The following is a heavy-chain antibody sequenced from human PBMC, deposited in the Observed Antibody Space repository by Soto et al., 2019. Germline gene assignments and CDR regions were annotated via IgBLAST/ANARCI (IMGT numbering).Heavy chain of an antibody. J-gene: IGHJ6*02. D-gene: IGHD3-16*01. CDR1: GFTFSTYW. CDR3: ARDWGAPGRGSAFGYYDRFGMDV. V-gene: IGHV3-7*05. CDR2: IKEDGSEE. Sequence: EVQLVESGGGLVQPGGSLRLSCAASGFTFSTYWMNWVRQAPGKGLEWVANIKEDGSEEYYVDSVKGRFTISRDNAKNALFLDMNSLRGEDTAVYYCARDWGAPGRGSAFGYYDRFGMDVWGQGTTVTVPS.